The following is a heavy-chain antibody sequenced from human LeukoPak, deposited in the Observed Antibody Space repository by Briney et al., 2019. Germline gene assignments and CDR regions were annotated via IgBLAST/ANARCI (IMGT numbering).Heavy chain of an antibody. J-gene: IGHJ6*04. CDR1: GGSISSGDYY. CDR3: ARDRWFGELSHYGMDV. Sequence: SETLSLTCTVSGGSISSGDYYWSWIRQPPGKGLEWIGYIYYSGSTYYNPSLKSRVTISVDTSKNQFSLKLSSVTAADTAVYYCARDRWFGELSHYGMDVWGKGTTVTVSS. D-gene: IGHD3-10*01. V-gene: IGHV4-30-4*01. CDR2: IYYSGST.